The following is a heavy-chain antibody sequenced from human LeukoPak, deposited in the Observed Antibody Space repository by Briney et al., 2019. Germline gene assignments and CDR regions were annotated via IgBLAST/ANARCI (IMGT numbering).Heavy chain of an antibody. J-gene: IGHJ6*02. CDR2: IWYDGSHK. CDR1: GFTFSSYG. Sequence: GRSLRLSCAASGFTFSSYGMHGVRQAPGKGLAWVAVIWYDGSHKYYGDSVKGRFTIFRDKSKNTLYLQMTSLRAEDTAVYFCARDFESCSSTSCYTPYYYYGMDVWGQGTTVTVSS. D-gene: IGHD2-2*02. V-gene: IGHV3-33*01. CDR3: ARDFESCSSTSCYTPYYYYGMDV.